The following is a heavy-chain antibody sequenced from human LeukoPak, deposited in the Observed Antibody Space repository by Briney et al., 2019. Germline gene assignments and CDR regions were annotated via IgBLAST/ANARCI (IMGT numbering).Heavy chain of an antibody. D-gene: IGHD6-19*01. J-gene: IGHJ5*02. V-gene: IGHV4-34*01. CDR2: INHSGST. CDR1: GGSFSGYY. CDR3: ARSDSSGWRYNWFDP. Sequence: PSETLSLTCAVYGGSFSGYYWSWIRQPPGKGLEWIGEINHSGSTNYNPSLKSRVTISVDTSKNQFSLKLSSVTAADTAVYYCARSDSSGWRYNWFDPWGQGNLVTVSS.